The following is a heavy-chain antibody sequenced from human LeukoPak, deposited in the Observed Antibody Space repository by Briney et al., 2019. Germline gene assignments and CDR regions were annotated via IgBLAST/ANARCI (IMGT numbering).Heavy chain of an antibody. D-gene: IGHD1-26*01. V-gene: IGHV3-30-3*01. CDR1: GFTFSSYA. J-gene: IGHJ4*02. CDR2: ISYDGSNK. Sequence: GGSLRLSCAASGFTFSSYAMHWVRQAPGKGLEWVAVISYDGSNKYYADSVKGRFTISRDNSKNTLYLQMNGLRAEDTAVYYCARDRVGATDYFDYWGQGTLVTVSS. CDR3: ARDRVGATDYFDY.